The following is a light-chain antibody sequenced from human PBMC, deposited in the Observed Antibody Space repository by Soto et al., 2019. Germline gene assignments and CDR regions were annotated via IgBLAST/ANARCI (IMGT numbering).Light chain of an antibody. CDR2: AAS. CDR1: QDISDH. CDR3: QQNAIIPPWT. J-gene: IGKJ1*01. V-gene: IGKV1-39*01. Sequence: DIQMTQSPSSLSASVGDRLTITCRASQDISDHLNWYQQKTGQAPKLLIYAASTLHSGVPSRFSGSGSGTEFTLTISSLQPEDFATYYCQQNAIIPPWTFGQGTKVDIK.